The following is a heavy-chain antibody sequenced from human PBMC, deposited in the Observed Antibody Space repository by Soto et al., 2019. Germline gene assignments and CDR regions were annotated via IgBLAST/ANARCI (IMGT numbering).Heavy chain of an antibody. CDR2: IYYSGST. Sequence: SETLSLTCTVSGGSISSSSYYWGWIRQPPGKGLEWIGSIYYSGSTYYNPSLKSRVTISVDTSKNQFSLKLSSVTAADTAVYYCARRHSSGFYHYGMDVWGQGSTVTVSS. D-gene: IGHD6-19*01. CDR1: GGSISSSSYY. V-gene: IGHV4-39*01. CDR3: ARRHSSGFYHYGMDV. J-gene: IGHJ6*02.